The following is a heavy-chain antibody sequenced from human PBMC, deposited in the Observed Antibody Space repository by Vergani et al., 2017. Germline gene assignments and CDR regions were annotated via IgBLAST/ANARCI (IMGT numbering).Heavy chain of an antibody. V-gene: IGHV4-61*02. J-gene: IGHJ5*02. CDR2: IYTSGST. Sequence: QVQLQESGPGLVKPSQTLSLPCTVSGGSISSGSYYWSWIRQPPGKGLEWIGRIYTSGSTNYNPSLKSRVTMSVDTSKNQFSLKLSSVTAADTAGYYSARGEASWSNNWFDPWGQGTLVTVSS. CDR3: ARGEASWSNNWFDP. D-gene: IGHD3-10*01. CDR1: GGSISSGSYY.